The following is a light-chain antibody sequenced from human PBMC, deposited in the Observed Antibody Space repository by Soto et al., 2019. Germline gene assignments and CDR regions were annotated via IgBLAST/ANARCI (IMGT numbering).Light chain of an antibody. V-gene: IGKV1-39*01. CDR2: AAS. CDR1: QTLTYY. CDR3: QQSYSTPLT. J-gene: IGKJ4*01. Sequence: DIQLTQSPSSLSASVGDGVTITCRASQTLTYYLNWYQQKPGKAPKLLIYAASSLQGGVSSRFSGSGSGTDFTLTISSLRPEDVATYFCQQSYSTPLTFGGGTRVDSK.